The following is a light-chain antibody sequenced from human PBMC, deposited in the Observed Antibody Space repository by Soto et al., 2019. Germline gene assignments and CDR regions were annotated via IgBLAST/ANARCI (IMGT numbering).Light chain of an antibody. V-gene: IGKV3-20*01. Sequence: EIVLTQSTGTLSLHPGEGATLSYRSSQIVGGDTLAWFQQRPGQAPRLVIYGASNRAAGIPDRFSGSGSGTDFTLTVSRLEPEDFAMYYCQQYHWAPDTFGQGTRLEIK. J-gene: IGKJ5*01. CDR2: GAS. CDR1: QIVGGDT. CDR3: QQYHWAPDT.